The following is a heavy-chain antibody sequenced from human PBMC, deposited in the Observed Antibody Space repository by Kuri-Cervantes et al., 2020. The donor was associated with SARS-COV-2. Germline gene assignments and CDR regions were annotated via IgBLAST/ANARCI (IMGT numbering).Heavy chain of an antibody. CDR2: LSSSSSYI. V-gene: IGHV3-21*04. D-gene: IGHD6-19*01. Sequence: LSLTCAASGFTISSYNMNWVRQAPGKGLEWVSSLSSSSSYIYYADSVKGRFTISRGDTKNSLYLQMNSLRAEDTAVYYCAKGIAVATGYFDYWGQGTLVTVSS. J-gene: IGHJ4*02. CDR3: AKGIAVATGYFDY. CDR1: GFTISSYN.